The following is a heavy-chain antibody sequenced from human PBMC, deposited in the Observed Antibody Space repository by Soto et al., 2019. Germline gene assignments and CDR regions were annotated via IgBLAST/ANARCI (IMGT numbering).Heavy chain of an antibody. V-gene: IGHV3-33*01. D-gene: IGHD6-13*01. J-gene: IGHJ4*02. CDR2: IWYDGNKK. Sequence: QVQLVESGGGVVQPGRSLRLSCAASGFSFSDYDIHWVRQAPGKGLEWVAVIWYDGNKKYYADSVKGRFTVSRDNSKNTLYLQMNSLRAEDTAVYYCTRQFTASWYGDYWGQGTLVTVSS. CDR3: TRQFTASWYGDY. CDR1: GFSFSDYD.